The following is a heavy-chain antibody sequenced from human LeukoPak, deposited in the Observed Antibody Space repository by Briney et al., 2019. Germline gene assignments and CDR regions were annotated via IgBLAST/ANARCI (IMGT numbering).Heavy chain of an antibody. CDR3: ARLNCSGGSCYPYYYYYYMDV. CDR1: GGSISSYY. Sequence: SETLSLTCTASGGSISSYYWSWIRQPPGKGLEWIGYIYYSGSTNYNPSLKSRVTISVDTSKNQFSLKLSSVTAADTAVYYCARLNCSGGSCYPYYYYYYMDVWGKGTTVTVSS. D-gene: IGHD2-15*01. CDR2: IYYSGST. V-gene: IGHV4-59*08. J-gene: IGHJ6*03.